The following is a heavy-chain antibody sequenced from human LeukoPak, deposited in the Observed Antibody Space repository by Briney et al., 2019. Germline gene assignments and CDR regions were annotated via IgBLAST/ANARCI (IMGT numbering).Heavy chain of an antibody. CDR2: IRYDGSNK. CDR1: GFTFSSYG. J-gene: IGHJ4*02. V-gene: IGHV3-30*02. D-gene: IGHD3-22*01. CDR3: VRDWGYDSSGYWQKYFDT. Sequence: GGSLRLSCAASGFTFSSYGMHWVRQAPGKGLEWVAFIRYDGSNKYYADSVKGRFTISRDNAKNTLYLQMNSLRAEDTAVYYCVRDWGYDSSGYWQKYFDTWGQGTLVTVSS.